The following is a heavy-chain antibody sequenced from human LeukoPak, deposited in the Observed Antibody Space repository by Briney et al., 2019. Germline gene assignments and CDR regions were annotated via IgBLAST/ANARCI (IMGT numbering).Heavy chain of an antibody. Sequence: GGSLRLSCAASGFTFSSYGMHWIRQAPGKGLEWVSYISSSGSTIYYADSVKGRFTISRDNAKNSLYLQMNSLRAEDTAVYYCASEVTAPFDYWGQGTLVTVSS. CDR3: ASEVTAPFDY. CDR2: ISSSGSTI. J-gene: IGHJ4*02. CDR1: GFTFSSYG. D-gene: IGHD2-21*02. V-gene: IGHV3-48*04.